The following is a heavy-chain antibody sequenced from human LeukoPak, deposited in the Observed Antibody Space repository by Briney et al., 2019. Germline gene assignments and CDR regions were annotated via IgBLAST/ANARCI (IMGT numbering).Heavy chain of an antibody. CDR3: ARGVLRSLLKRQLGAFDI. J-gene: IGHJ3*02. V-gene: IGHV4-59*12. Sequence: PSETLSLTCTVSSDSISNYYWSWIRQPPGKGLEWIGYIYHSGSTYYNPSLKSRVTISVDRSKNQFSLKLSSVTAADTAVYYCARGVLRSLLKRQLGAFDIWGQGTMVTVSS. CDR1: SDSISNYY. D-gene: IGHD6-6*01. CDR2: IYHSGST.